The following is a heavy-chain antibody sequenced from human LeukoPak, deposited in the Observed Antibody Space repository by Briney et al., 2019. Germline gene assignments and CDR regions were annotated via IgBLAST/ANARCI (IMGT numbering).Heavy chain of an antibody. Sequence: SETLSLTCAVYGGSFSGYYWSWIRQPPGKGLEWIGEINHSGSTSYNPSLKSRVTISVDTSKNQFSLKLSSVTAADTAVYYCASQNYYYYYMDVWGKGTTVTVSS. CDR3: ASQNYYYYYMDV. CDR2: INHSGST. CDR1: GGSFSGYY. V-gene: IGHV4-34*01. J-gene: IGHJ6*03.